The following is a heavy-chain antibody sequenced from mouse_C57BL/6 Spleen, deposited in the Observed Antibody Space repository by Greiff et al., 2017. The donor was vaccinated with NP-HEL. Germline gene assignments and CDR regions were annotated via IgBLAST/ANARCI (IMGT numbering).Heavy chain of an antibody. CDR2: IYPGDGDT. CDR3: ARGITTVVAHYAMDY. CDR1: GYAFSSSW. Sequence: QVQLQQSGPELVKPGASVKISCKASGYAFSSSWMNWVKQRPGTGLEWIGRIYPGDGDTNYNGKFKGKATLTADKSSSTAYMQLSSLTSEDSAVYFCARGITTVVAHYAMDYWGQGTSVTVSS. D-gene: IGHD1-1*01. V-gene: IGHV1-82*01. J-gene: IGHJ4*01.